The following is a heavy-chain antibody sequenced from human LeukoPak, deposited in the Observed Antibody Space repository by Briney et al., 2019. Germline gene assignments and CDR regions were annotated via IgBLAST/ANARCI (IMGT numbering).Heavy chain of an antibody. CDR1: GYTLTELS. CDR3: ATNVRAGRFSRAFDY. J-gene: IGHJ4*02. Sequence: ASVKVSCKVSGYTLTELSMHWVRQAPGKGLGWMGGFDPEDGETIYAQKFQGRVTMTEDTSTDTAYMELSSLRSEDTAVYYCATNVRAGRFSRAFDYWGQGTLVTVSS. D-gene: IGHD6-13*01. V-gene: IGHV1-24*01. CDR2: FDPEDGET.